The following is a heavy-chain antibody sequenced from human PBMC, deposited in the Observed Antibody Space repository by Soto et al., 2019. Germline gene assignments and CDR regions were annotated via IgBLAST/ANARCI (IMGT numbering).Heavy chain of an antibody. D-gene: IGHD3-10*01. CDR3: ARLYYVSGRPLMDV. V-gene: IGHV4-4*07. J-gene: IGHJ6*02. CDR1: GGSINNYY. CDR2: IYSSGSI. Sequence: TSETLSLTCSVSGGSINNYYWSWIRQPAGKGLEYIGRIYSSGSINYNPSLKSRVTMSVDTSKNQFSLKVRSVTAADTAVYYCARLYYVSGRPLMDVWGQGTTVTVSS.